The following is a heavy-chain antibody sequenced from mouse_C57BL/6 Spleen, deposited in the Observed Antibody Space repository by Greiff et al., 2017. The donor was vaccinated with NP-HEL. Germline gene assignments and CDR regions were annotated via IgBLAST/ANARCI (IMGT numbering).Heavy chain of an antibody. D-gene: IGHD1-1*01. J-gene: IGHJ4*01. Sequence: VQLQQSGAELVKPGASVKISCKASGYAFSSYWMNWVKQRPGKGLEWIGQIYPGDGDTNYNGKFKGKATLTADKSSSTAYMQLSSLTSEDSAVYFCARVVVEYAMDYWGQGTSVTVSS. CDR3: ARVVVEYAMDY. V-gene: IGHV1-80*01. CDR2: IYPGDGDT. CDR1: GYAFSSYW.